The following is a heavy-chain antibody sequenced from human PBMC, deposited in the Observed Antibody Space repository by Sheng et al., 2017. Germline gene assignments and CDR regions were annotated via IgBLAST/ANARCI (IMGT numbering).Heavy chain of an antibody. Sequence: QVQLQESGPGLVKPSETLSLTCTVSGYSISSGYYWGWIRQPPREGGVEVDWEVSIKVGSTYYNPSLKSRVTISVDTSKNQFSLKLSSVTAADTAVYYCARRLYSYGYFDYWGRGTLVTVSS. CDR1: GYSISSGYY. V-gene: IGHV4-38-2*02. D-gene: IGHD5-18*01. CDR2: SIKVGST. J-gene: IGHJ4*01. CDR3: ARRLYSYGYFDY.